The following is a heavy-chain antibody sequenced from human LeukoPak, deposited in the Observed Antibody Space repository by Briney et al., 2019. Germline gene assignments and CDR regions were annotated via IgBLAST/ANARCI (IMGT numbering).Heavy chain of an antibody. Sequence: SETLSLTCAVSGGPFSGYFWSWIRQPPGKGLEWIGYIYYSGSTYYNPSLKSRVTISVDTSKNQFSLKLSSVTAADTAVYYCARDRYYGSGSYFADDAFDIWGQGTMVTVSS. J-gene: IGHJ3*02. CDR2: IYYSGST. CDR1: GGPFSGYF. V-gene: IGHV4-31*11. D-gene: IGHD3-10*01. CDR3: ARDRYYGSGSYFADDAFDI.